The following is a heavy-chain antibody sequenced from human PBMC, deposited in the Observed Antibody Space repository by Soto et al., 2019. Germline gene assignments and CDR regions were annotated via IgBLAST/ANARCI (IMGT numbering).Heavy chain of an antibody. J-gene: IGHJ4*01. CDR3: TRHDPLAPGALDY. CDR2: IRNKANRYTT. V-gene: IGHV3-72*01. D-gene: IGHD6-13*01. Sequence: GSLRLTCAASGFTFSDHYMDWVRQAPGKGLEWVGRIRNKANRYTTEYAASVKGRFTISRDDSRNSLYLKMNSLQTEDTAVYYCTRHDPLAPGALDYWGQGALVIVSS. CDR1: GFTFSDHY.